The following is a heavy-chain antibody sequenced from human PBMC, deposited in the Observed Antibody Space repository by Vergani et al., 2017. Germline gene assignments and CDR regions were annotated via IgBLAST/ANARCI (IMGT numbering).Heavy chain of an antibody. CDR2: IRYDGSNK. Sequence: QVQLVESGGGVVQPGGSLRLSCAASGFTFSSYDMHGVRQAPGKGLEWVAFIRYDGSNKYYGDSVKCRFTFSKDKSKKTVYLQMTSLRTEDTDLYYCAKNSGSGAPDYWGQGTLVTVSS. V-gene: IGHV3-30*02. D-gene: IGHD3-10*01. CDR1: GFTFSSYD. J-gene: IGHJ4*02. CDR3: AKNSGSGAPDY.